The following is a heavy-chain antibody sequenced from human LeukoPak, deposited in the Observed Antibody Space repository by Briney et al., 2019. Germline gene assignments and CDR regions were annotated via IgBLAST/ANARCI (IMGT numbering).Heavy chain of an antibody. CDR3: ARCLHDYGDYYYFDY. Sequence: GGSLRLSCAASGFTVSSNYMSWVRQAPGKGLEWVANIKQDGSEKYYVDSVKGRFTISRDNAKNSLYLQMNSLRAEDTAVYYCARCLHDYGDYYYFDYWGQGTLVTVSS. CDR2: IKQDGSEK. D-gene: IGHD4-17*01. CDR1: GFTVSSNY. V-gene: IGHV3-7*01. J-gene: IGHJ4*02.